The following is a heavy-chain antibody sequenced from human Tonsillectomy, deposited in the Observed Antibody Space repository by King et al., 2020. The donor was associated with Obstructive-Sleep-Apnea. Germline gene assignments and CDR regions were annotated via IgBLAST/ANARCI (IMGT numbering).Heavy chain of an antibody. D-gene: IGHD3-10*01. V-gene: IGHV2-5*02. CDR2: MYWDADK. Sequence: ITLKESGPTLVKPTQTLTLTCTFSGFSLSTTGVGVGWIRQPPGKALEWLALMYWDADKRYSPSLKSRLTITKDTSKNQVVLTMTNMDPVDTATYYCAHLFGEVGIDNWFDPWGQGTLVTVSS. CDR1: GFSLSTTGVG. CDR3: AHLFGEVGIDNWFDP. J-gene: IGHJ5*02.